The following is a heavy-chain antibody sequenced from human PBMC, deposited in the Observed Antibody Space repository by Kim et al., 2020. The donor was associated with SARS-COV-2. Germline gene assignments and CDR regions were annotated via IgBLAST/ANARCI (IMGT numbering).Heavy chain of an antibody. D-gene: IGHD3-22*01. CDR3: ARGHGGYYDSSGYYHNWFDP. J-gene: IGHJ5*02. CDR2: LSAYNGNT. CDR1: GYTFTSYG. V-gene: IGHV1-18*04. Sequence: ASVKVSCKASGYTFTSYGISWVRQAPGQGLEWMGWLSAYNGNTNYAQQLQGRVTMTTDTSTRTAYMELRSLRSDDTAVYYCARGHGGYYDSSGYYHNWFDPWGQGTQVTVSS.